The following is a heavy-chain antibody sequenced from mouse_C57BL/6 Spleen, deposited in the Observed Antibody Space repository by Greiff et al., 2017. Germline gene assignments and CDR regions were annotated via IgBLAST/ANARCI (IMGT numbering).Heavy chain of an antibody. J-gene: IGHJ3*01. CDR3: TRRGYYVMAY. V-gene: IGHV1-15*01. CDR1: GYTFTDYE. CDR2: IDPETGGT. Sequence: VKLVESGAELVRPGASVTLSCKASGYTFTDYEMHWVKQTPVHGLEWIGAIDPETGGTAYNQKFKGKAILTADKSSSTAYMELRSLTSEDSAVYYCTRRGYYVMAYWGQGTLVTVSA. D-gene: IGHD2-3*01.